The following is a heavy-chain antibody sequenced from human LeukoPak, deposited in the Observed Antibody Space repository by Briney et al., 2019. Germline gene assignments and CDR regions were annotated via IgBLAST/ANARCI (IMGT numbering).Heavy chain of an antibody. CDR3: ARTYYYDSSGYWTGFFDY. CDR1: GGSFSGYY. Sequence: PLETLSLTCAVYGGSFSGYYWSWIRQPPGKGLEWIGEINHSGSTNYNPSLKSRVTISVDTSKNQFSLKLSSVTAADTAVYYCARTYYYDSSGYWTGFFDYWGQGTLVTVSS. D-gene: IGHD3-22*01. V-gene: IGHV4-34*01. CDR2: INHSGST. J-gene: IGHJ4*02.